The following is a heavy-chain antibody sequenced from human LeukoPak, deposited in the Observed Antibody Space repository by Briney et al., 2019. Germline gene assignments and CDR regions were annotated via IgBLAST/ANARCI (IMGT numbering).Heavy chain of an antibody. CDR2: IVVGSGNT. CDR3: AADGSYPTPFDY. Sequence: ASVKVSCKASGFTFTSSAVQWVRQARGQRLVWIGWIVVGSGNTNYAQKFQERVTITRDMSTSTAYMELSSLRSEDTAVYYCAADGSYPTPFDYWGQGTLVTVSS. V-gene: IGHV1-58*01. D-gene: IGHD1-26*01. CDR1: GFTFTSSA. J-gene: IGHJ4*02.